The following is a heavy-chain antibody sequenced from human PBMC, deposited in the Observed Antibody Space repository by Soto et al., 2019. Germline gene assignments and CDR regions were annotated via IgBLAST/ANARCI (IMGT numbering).Heavy chain of an antibody. Sequence: PGGSLRLSCAASGFTFSSYWMSRVRQAPGKGLEWVANIKQDGSEKYYVDSVKGRFTISRDNAKNSLYLQMNSLRAEDTAVYYCAREALGYSYGYEDYYYYYGMDVWGQGTTVTVSS. D-gene: IGHD5-18*01. CDR3: AREALGYSYGYEDYYYYYGMDV. CDR2: IKQDGSEK. V-gene: IGHV3-7*01. CDR1: GFTFSSYW. J-gene: IGHJ6*02.